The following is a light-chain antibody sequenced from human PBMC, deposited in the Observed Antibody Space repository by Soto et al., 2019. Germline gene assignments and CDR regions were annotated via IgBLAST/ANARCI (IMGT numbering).Light chain of an antibody. CDR2: DAS. CDR1: QSVGSY. CDR3: QQRSNWPRT. J-gene: IGKJ4*01. Sequence: ENVLTQSPATLSLSPGERATLSCRASQSVGSYLAWYQQKPGQAPRLLIYDASNRATGIPDRFSGSGSGTDFTLTINSLEPEDFAVYYCQQRSNWPRTFGGGTKVEIK. V-gene: IGKV3-11*01.